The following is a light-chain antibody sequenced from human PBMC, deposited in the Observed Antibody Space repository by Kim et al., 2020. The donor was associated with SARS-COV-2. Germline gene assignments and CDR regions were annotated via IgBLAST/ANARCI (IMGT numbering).Light chain of an antibody. CDR1: QSASTN. V-gene: IGKV3-15*01. Sequence: EIILTRSPATLSVSPGERVTLSCRASQSASTNVAWYQQKVGQAPRLLIDGASTRASGIPDRFSGSGSGTEFTLTISSLQSEDFATYYCQQYKNWPWTFGQGTKVDIK. CDR2: GAS. J-gene: IGKJ1*01. CDR3: QQYKNWPWT.